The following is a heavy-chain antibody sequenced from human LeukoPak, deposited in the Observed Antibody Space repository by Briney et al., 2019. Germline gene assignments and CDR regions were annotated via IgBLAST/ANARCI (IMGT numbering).Heavy chain of an antibody. CDR1: GFTFGVYT. V-gene: IGHV3-21*01. CDR3: ARDFFHSSDSRPFDY. D-gene: IGHD3-22*01. J-gene: IGHJ4*02. Sequence: PGGSLRLSRAASGFTFGVYTINWVRQAPGKGLEWVSCIFSRSESILYADSVKGRFTISRDSAKNSLYLQMDSLRVEDTAVYYCARDFFHSSDSRPFDYWGQGTLVTVSS. CDR2: IFSRSESI.